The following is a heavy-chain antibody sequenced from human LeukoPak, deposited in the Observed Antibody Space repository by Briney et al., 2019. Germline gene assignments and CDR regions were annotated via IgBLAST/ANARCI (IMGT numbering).Heavy chain of an antibody. Sequence: PSETLSLTCAVYGGSFSGYYWSWIRQPPGKGLEWIGEINHSGSTNYNPSLKSRVTISVDTSKNQFSLKLSSVTAADTAVYYRARGRPDAFDIWGQGTMVTVSS. J-gene: IGHJ3*02. V-gene: IGHV4-34*01. CDR1: GGSFSGYY. CDR2: INHSGST. CDR3: ARGRPDAFDI.